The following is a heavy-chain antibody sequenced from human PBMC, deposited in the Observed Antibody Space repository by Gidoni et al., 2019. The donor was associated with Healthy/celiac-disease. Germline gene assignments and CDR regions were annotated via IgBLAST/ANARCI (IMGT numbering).Heavy chain of an antibody. CDR1: GWSFSGYY. J-gene: IGHJ6*03. CDR3: ARVGVVVPAAIWHYYYYMDV. CDR2: LNHSGST. D-gene: IGHD2-2*01. V-gene: IGHV4-34*01. Sequence: QVQLQHCGAGLLKPSETLSLTRAVYGWSFSGYYWSWIRQPPGKGLDWIGELNHSGSTNSNPTLKIRVTISVDTSKIQFSQKLSSVTAAETAVYYCARVGVVVPAAIWHYYYYMDVWGKGTTVTVSS.